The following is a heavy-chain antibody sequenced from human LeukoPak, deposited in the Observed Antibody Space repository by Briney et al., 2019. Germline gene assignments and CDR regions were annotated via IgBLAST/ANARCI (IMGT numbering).Heavy chain of an antibody. Sequence: GGSLRLSCAASGFTFSSYSMNWVRQAPGKGLEWVSGISGSGDSTKYADSVKGRSTISRDNSKNTLYLQMNSLRAEDTAVYYCAKGRWELLTDAFDIWGQGTMVTVSS. CDR3: AKGRWELLTDAFDI. J-gene: IGHJ3*02. D-gene: IGHD1-26*01. V-gene: IGHV3-23*01. CDR2: ISGSGDST. CDR1: GFTFSSYS.